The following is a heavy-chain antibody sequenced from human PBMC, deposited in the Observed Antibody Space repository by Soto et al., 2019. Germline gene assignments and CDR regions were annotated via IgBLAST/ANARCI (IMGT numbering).Heavy chain of an antibody. Sequence: GGSLRLSCAASGFTFSTYWMHWVRQAPGKGLVWVSRINSDGSSTSYADSVKGRFTISRDNAKNTLYLQMNSLRAEDTAVYYCAKDRYDSPMWDYWGQGTLVTVS. CDR2: INSDGSST. V-gene: IGHV3-74*01. CDR3: AKDRYDSPMWDY. CDR1: GFTFSTYW. J-gene: IGHJ4*02. D-gene: IGHD3-9*01.